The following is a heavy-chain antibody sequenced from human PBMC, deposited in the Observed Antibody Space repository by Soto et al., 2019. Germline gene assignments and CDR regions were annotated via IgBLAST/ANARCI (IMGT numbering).Heavy chain of an antibody. CDR2: IYYSGSA. Sequence: PSETLSLTCTVSGGSISSYYWSWIRQPPGKGLEWIGYIYYSGSANYNPSLKSRVTISVDTSKNQFSLKLSSATAADTAVYYCARAPRYYDSSGYPQLNWFDPWGQGTLVTVSS. D-gene: IGHD3-22*01. J-gene: IGHJ5*02. V-gene: IGHV4-59*01. CDR1: GGSISSYY. CDR3: ARAPRYYDSSGYPQLNWFDP.